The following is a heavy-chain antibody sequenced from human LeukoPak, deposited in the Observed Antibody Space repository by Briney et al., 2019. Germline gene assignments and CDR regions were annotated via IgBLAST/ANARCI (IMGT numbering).Heavy chain of an antibody. J-gene: IGHJ4*02. CDR2: IYYSGSN. D-gene: IGHD2-2*01. Sequence: PSETLSLTCTVSGGSISSYYWSWIRQPPGKGLEWIGYIYYSGSNNYNPSLKSRVTISVDTSKNQFSLKLSSVTAADTAVYYCARESTYYFDYWGQGTLVTVSS. CDR3: ARESTYYFDY. CDR1: GGSISSYY. V-gene: IGHV4-59*12.